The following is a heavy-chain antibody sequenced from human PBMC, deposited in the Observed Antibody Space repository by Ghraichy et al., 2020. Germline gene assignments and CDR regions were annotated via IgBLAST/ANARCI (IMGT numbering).Heavy chain of an antibody. CDR1: GFTFSSYA. CDR2: ISGSGGST. CDR3: AKTYYYDSSGHPPTPIYDY. J-gene: IGHJ4*02. V-gene: IGHV3-23*01. D-gene: IGHD3-22*01. Sequence: GGSLRLSCAASGFTFSSYAMSWVRQAPGKGLEWVSAISGSGGSTYYADSVKGRFTISRDNSKNTLYLQMNSLRAEDTAVYYCAKTYYYDSSGHPPTPIYDYWGQGNLVTVSP.